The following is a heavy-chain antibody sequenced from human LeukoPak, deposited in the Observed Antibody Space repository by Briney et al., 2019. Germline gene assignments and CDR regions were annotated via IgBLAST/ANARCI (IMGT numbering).Heavy chain of an antibody. V-gene: IGHV3-9*01. D-gene: IGHD3-22*01. CDR2: ISWNSGSI. Sequence: GGSLRLSCAASGFTFDDYAMHWVRQAPGKGLEWVSGISWNSGSIGYADSVKGRFTISRDNAKNSLYLQMNSLRAEDTALYYCAKVRYYYDSSGYTRKYYFDYWGQGTLVTVSS. CDR3: AKVRYYYDSSGYTRKYYFDY. CDR1: GFTFDDYA. J-gene: IGHJ4*02.